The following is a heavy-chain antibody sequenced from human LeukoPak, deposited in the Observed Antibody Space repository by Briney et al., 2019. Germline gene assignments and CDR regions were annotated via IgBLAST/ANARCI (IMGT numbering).Heavy chain of an antibody. CDR2: IYYSGSN. Sequence: SETLSLTCTVSGGSISSYYWSWIRQPPGKGLEWIGYIYYSGSNNYNPSLKSRVTISVDTSENLFSLKLSSVTAADTAVYYCATDTGTAYFDYWGQGTLVTVSS. CDR1: GGSISSYY. D-gene: IGHD2-8*02. V-gene: IGHV4-59*01. CDR3: ATDTGTAYFDY. J-gene: IGHJ4*02.